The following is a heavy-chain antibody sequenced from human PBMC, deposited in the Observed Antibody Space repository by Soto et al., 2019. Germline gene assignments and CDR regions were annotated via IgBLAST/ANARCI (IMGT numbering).Heavy chain of an antibody. Sequence: TSETLSLTCTVSGGSISSYYWSWIRQPPGKGLEWIGYIFYTGSTNYNPSLKSRVTISADTSKNQFSLKLSSVTAADTAVYYCARGGGYDSFDFWGQGIQVTVSS. D-gene: IGHD2-15*01. J-gene: IGHJ4*02. CDR1: GGSISSYY. V-gene: IGHV4-59*01. CDR3: ARGGGYDSFDF. CDR2: IFYTGST.